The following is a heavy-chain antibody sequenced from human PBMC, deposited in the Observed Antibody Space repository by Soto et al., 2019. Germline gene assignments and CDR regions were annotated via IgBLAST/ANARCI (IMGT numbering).Heavy chain of an antibody. V-gene: IGHV3-13*04. Sequence: EVQLVESGGGLVQPGGSLRLSCAASGFTFSSYDMHWVRQATGKGLEWVSAIGTAGDTYYPGSVKGRFTISRENAKNSLYRQMNSLRAGDTAVYYCARGGSSNGMDVWGQGTTVTVSS. J-gene: IGHJ6*02. D-gene: IGHD1-26*01. CDR2: IGTAGDT. CDR3: ARGGSSNGMDV. CDR1: GFTFSSYD.